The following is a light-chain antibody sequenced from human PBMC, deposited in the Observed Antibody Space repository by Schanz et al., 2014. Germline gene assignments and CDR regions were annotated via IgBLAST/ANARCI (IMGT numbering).Light chain of an antibody. CDR1: QSVSNY. CDR2: GAS. J-gene: IGKJ4*01. V-gene: IGKV3D-15*01. Sequence: EVVLTQSPATLSLSPGERATLSCRTSQSVSNYLAWYQQKPGQAPRLLIYGASSRATGIPDRFSGSGSATEFTLTISSLQSEDFAVYYWQQYNNWRPLTAGGGTKVEFK. CDR3: QQYNNWRPLT.